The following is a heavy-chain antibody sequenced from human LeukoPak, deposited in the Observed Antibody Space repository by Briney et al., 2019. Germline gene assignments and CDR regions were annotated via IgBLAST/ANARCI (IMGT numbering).Heavy chain of an antibody. V-gene: IGHV4-30-2*01. CDR2: IYHSGST. CDR1: GGSISSGGYS. J-gene: IGHJ4*02. CDR3: ARGGYYDSSGYQGIDY. Sequence: PSETLSLTCAVSGGSISSGGYSWSWIRQPPGKGLVWIGYIYHSGSTYYNPSLKSRVTISVDRSKNQFSLKLSSVTAADTAVYYCARGGYYDSSGYQGIDYWGQGTLVTVSS. D-gene: IGHD3-22*01.